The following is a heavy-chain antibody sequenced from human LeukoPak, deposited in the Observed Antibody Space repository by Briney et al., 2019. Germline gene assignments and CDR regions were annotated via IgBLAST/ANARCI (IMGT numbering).Heavy chain of an antibody. CDR3: ARGIAVAGDPGLAFDI. Sequence: PGGSLRLSCAASGFTFSSYSMNWVRQAPGKGLEWVSSISSSSSYIYYADSAKGRFTISRDNAKNSLYLQMNSLRAEDTAVYYCARGIAVAGDPGLAFDIWGQGTMVTVSS. J-gene: IGHJ3*02. CDR2: ISSSSSYI. V-gene: IGHV3-21*01. CDR1: GFTFSSYS. D-gene: IGHD6-19*01.